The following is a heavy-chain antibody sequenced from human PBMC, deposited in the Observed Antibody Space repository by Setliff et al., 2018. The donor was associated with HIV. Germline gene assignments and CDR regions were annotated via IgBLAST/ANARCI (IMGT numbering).Heavy chain of an antibody. V-gene: IGHV3-33*06. Sequence: PGESLKISCAASGFTFSSYGMHWVRQAPGKGLEWVAVIWYDGSNKYYADSVKGRFTISRDNSKNTLYLQMNSLRAEDTAVYYCAKDWVGPQNYYYYGMDVWGQGTTVTVSS. CDR3: AKDWVGPQNYYYYGMDV. CDR1: GFTFSSYG. CDR2: IWYDGSNK. J-gene: IGHJ6*02. D-gene: IGHD1-26*01.